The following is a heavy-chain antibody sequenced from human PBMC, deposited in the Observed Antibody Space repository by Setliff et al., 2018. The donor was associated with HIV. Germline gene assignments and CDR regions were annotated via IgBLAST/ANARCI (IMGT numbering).Heavy chain of an antibody. CDR1: GDSIRGSGHY. D-gene: IGHD4-17*01. V-gene: IGHV4-61*09. CDR2: IYVTGST. CDR3: AGLSTGDLRLFEY. Sequence: SETLSPTSSVSGDSIRGSGHYWSWVRQPAGKRPEWIGHIYVTGSTAYKPYLRGQATISLDTSKNQFSLKLTSVTAADTAVYLCAGLSTGDLRLFEYWGHGALVTVSS. J-gene: IGHJ4*03.